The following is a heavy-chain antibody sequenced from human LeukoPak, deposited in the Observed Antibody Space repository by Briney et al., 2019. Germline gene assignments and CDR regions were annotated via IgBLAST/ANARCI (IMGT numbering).Heavy chain of an antibody. CDR1: GGSFSGYY. Sequence: SETLSLTCAVYGGSFSGYYWSWIRQPPGKGLEWIGEINHSGSTNYNPSLKSRVTISVDTSKNQFSLKLSSVTAADTAVYYCARQRGYCSSTSCSTPGWFDPWGQGTLVTVSS. CDR2: INHSGST. J-gene: IGHJ5*02. V-gene: IGHV4-34*01. D-gene: IGHD2-2*01. CDR3: ARQRGYCSSTSCSTPGWFDP.